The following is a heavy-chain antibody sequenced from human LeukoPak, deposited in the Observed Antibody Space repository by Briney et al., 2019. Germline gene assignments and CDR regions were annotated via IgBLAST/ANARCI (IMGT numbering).Heavy chain of an antibody. CDR1: GGSFSGYY. D-gene: IGHD4-11*01. Sequence: SETLSLTCAVYGGSFSGYYWSWIRQPPGKGLEWIGEINHSGSTNYNPSLKSRVTISVDTSKNQFSLKLSSVTAADTAVYYCARGLVTTNPYFDYWDQGTLVTVSS. CDR2: INHSGST. J-gene: IGHJ4*02. V-gene: IGHV4-34*01. CDR3: ARGLVTTNPYFDY.